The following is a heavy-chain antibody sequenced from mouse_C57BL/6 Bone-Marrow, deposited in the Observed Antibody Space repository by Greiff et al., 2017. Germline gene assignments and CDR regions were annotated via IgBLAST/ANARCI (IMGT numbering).Heavy chain of an antibody. Sequence: VQLQQSGAELVRPGASVTLSCTASGFNIKDYYMHWVKQRPEQGLEWIGRIDPEDGATEYAPKFPGKATMTADTSSNTAYLQLSSLTSEDTAVYYGTTYYYGSSYPAWFAYWGQGTLVTVSA. J-gene: IGHJ3*01. CDR3: TTYYYGSSYPAWFAY. CDR1: GFNIKDYY. D-gene: IGHD1-1*01. CDR2: IDPEDGAT. V-gene: IGHV14-1*01.